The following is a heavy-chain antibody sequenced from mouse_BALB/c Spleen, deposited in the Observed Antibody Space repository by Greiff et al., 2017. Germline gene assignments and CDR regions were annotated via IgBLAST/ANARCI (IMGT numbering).Heavy chain of an antibody. V-gene: IGHV3-2*02. CDR3: ARECYYGYDYAMDY. CDR1: GYSITSDYA. Sequence: EVKVEESGPGLVKPSQSLSLTCTVTGYSITSDYAWNWIRQFPGNKLEWMGYISYSGSTSYNPSLKSRISITRDTSKNQFFLQLNSVTTEDTATYYCARECYYGYDYAMDYWGQGTSVTVSS. CDR2: ISYSGST. D-gene: IGHD2-2*01. J-gene: IGHJ4*01.